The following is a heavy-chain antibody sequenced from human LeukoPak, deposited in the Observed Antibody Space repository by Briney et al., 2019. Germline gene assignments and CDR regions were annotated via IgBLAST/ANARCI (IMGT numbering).Heavy chain of an antibody. D-gene: IGHD3-16*01. J-gene: IGHJ5*02. CDR2: IYNSGST. CDR1: GGSFSIYY. Sequence: SETLSLTCIVSGGSFSIYYWNWIRQPPGKGLEWIGYIYNSGSTDYNPSLKRRVTISADTSKNQFSLKLTSVTAADTAVYYCARDRELGSWGQGILVTVSS. CDR3: ARDRELGS. V-gene: IGHV4-59*01.